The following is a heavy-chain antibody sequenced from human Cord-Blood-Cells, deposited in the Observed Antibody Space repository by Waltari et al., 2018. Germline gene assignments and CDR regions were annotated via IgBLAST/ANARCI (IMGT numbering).Heavy chain of an antibody. D-gene: IGHD2-21*02. V-gene: IGHV4-34*01. J-gene: IGHJ6*02. Sequence: QVQLQQWGAGLLKPSETLSLTCAVYGGSFSGYYWRWIRQPPRWGLEWIGEINHSGSTNYNPSLKSRVTISVDTSKNQFSLKLSSVTAADTAVYYCARGLRPSHCGGDCYYYYGMDVWGQGTTVTVSS. CDR1: GGSFSGYY. CDR2: INHSGST. CDR3: ARGLRPSHCGGDCYYYYGMDV.